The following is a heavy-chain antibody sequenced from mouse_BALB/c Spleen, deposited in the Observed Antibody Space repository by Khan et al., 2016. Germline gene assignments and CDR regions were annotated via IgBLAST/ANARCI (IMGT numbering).Heavy chain of an antibody. CDR1: GLNIKDTY. CDR2: IDPQNGNT. D-gene: IGHD6-1*01. CDR3: ARLFTN. V-gene: IGHV14-3*02. Sequence: VRLQQSGAELVKSGATVKLSCTASGLNIKDTYMQRLKQWPEQGLEGRGGIDPQNGNTKYDPKFQGKATITADTSSNTAYLQLSRLTSEDTAVYYCARLFTNWGQGTTLTVSS. J-gene: IGHJ2*01.